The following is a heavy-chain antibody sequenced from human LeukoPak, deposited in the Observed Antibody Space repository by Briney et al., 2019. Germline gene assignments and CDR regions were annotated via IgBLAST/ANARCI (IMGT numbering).Heavy chain of an antibody. D-gene: IGHD5-12*01. CDR1: GGSFSGYY. Sequence: PSETLSLTCAVYGGSFSGYYWSWIRQPPGRGLEWIGEINHSGSTNYNPSLKSRVTISVDTSKNQFSLKLSSVTAADTAVYYCARTFERSEREVAGGIDYWGQGTPVTVSS. CDR3: ARTFERSEREVAGGIDY. J-gene: IGHJ4*02. CDR2: INHSGST. V-gene: IGHV4-34*01.